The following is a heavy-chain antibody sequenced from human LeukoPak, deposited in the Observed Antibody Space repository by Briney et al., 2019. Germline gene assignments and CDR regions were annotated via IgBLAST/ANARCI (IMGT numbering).Heavy chain of an antibody. CDR3: ARLTYSSGWTMKYYFDY. V-gene: IGHV4-39*01. J-gene: IGHJ4*02. CDR2: IYYSGST. CDR1: GGSISSYY. Sequence: SETLSLTCTVSGGSISSYYWGWIRQPPGKGLEWIGSIYYSGSTYYNPSLKSRVTISVDTSKNQFSLKLSSVTAADTAVYYCARLTYSSGWTMKYYFDYWGQGTLVTVSS. D-gene: IGHD6-19*01.